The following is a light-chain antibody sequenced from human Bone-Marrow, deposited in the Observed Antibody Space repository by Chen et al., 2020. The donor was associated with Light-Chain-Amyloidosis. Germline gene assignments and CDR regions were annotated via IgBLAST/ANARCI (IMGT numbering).Light chain of an antibody. CDR3: QQTFMTPRA. CDR1: QSINNY. Sequence: DIQMTQSPSSLSASVGDRDTITCRASQSINNYLDWYQHRPGKAPKLLIHAASTLHGGVPSRFSGSGSGTDVTLTITSLQPEDFATYYCQQTFMTPRAFGQGTRLEIK. V-gene: IGKV1-39*01. CDR2: AAS. J-gene: IGKJ5*01.